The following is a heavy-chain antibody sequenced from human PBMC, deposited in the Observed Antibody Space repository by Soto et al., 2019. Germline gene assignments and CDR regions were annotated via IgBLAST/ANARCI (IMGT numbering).Heavy chain of an antibody. CDR1: GFSLNTGGVG. D-gene: IGHD3-10*01. V-gene: IGHV2-5*02. J-gene: IGHJ6*02. CDR2: IYWDDGE. Sequence: ITLKESGPTLVKRTETLTLTCTFSGFSLNTGGVGVGWVRQPRGKAMEWLALIYWDDGERYRPSLRSRLNITKDTINNQVVLTMTNMDPEDTATYYCVRNWRYYGGDYYYGMDAWGQGTTVTVSS. CDR3: VRNWRYYGGDYYYGMDA.